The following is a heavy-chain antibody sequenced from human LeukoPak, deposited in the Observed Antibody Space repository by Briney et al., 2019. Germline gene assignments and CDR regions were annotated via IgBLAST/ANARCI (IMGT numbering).Heavy chain of an antibody. CDR2: LSAYNGNT. CDR1: GYTFTSYG. J-gene: IGHJ4*02. CDR3: AGGDYADYVFDY. V-gene: IGHV1-18*04. D-gene: IGHD4-17*01. Sequence: ASVKVSCKASGYTFTSYGINWVRQAPGQGLEWMGWLSAYNGNTNYAQKLQGRVTMTTDTSTSTAYMELRSLRSDDTAVYYCAGGDYADYVFDYWGQGTLVTVSS.